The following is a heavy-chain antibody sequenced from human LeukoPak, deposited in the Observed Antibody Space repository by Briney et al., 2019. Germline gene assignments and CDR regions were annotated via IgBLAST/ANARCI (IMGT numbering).Heavy chain of an antibody. CDR3: ARLLKLRGFDY. D-gene: IGHD3-16*01. CDR1: GGSISSSSYY. V-gene: IGHV4-39*01. CDR2: IYYSGST. Sequence: SETLSLTCTVSGGSISSSSYYWSWIRQPPGKGLEWIGSIYYSGSTYYNPSLKSRVTISVDTSKNQFSLKLCSVTAADTAVYYRARLLKLRGFDYWGQGTLVTVSS. J-gene: IGHJ4*02.